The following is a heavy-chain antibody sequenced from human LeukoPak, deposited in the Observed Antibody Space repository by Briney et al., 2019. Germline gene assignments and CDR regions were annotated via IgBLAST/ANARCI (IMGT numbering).Heavy chain of an antibody. Sequence: GGSLTLSCAASGFTFSTYAMSWVRQAPGRGLEWVSSISGSHNTTYSADSVKGRFTISRDNSRNTLYLQMNSLRVEDTAIYYCATPTGSYPGGFDNWGQGTLVTVSS. CDR3: ATPTGSYPGGFDN. J-gene: IGHJ4*02. V-gene: IGHV3-23*01. D-gene: IGHD1-26*01. CDR2: ISGSHNTT. CDR1: GFTFSTYA.